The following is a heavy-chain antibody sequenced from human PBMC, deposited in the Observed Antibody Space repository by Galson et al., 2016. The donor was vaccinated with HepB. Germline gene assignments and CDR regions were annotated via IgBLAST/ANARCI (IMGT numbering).Heavy chain of an antibody. CDR1: GFTFSTYA. CDR2: INHSGGT. J-gene: IGHJ4*02. CDR3: ARSRTPMVRGSIQTGVYFDN. D-gene: IGHD3-10*01. Sequence: LRLSCAASGFTFSTYAITWVRQAPGKGLEWIGDINHSGGTTYNPSLESRVSVSVDMSRNQFSLNLTSVTAADTAVYYCARSRTPMVRGSIQTGVYFDNWGQGTLVTVSS. V-gene: IGHV4-34*01.